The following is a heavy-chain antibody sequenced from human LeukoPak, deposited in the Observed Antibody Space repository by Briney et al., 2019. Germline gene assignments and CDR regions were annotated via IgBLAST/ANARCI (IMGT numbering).Heavy chain of an antibody. J-gene: IGHJ3*02. CDR3: ARDGRLGYAFDI. V-gene: IGHV4-59*01. CDR2: IYYSGST. CDR1: GGSISSYY. Sequence: SETLSLTXTVSGGSISSYYWSWIRQPPGKGVEWIGYIYYSGSTNYNPSLKSRVTISVDTSKNQFSLKLSSVTAADTAVYYCARDGRLGYAFDIWGQGTMVTVSS. D-gene: IGHD3-9*01.